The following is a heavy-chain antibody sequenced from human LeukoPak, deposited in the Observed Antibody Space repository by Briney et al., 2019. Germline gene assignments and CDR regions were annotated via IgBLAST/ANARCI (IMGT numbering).Heavy chain of an antibody. CDR1: GYTFTGYY. D-gene: IGHD2-2*01. CDR3: ARLGYCSSTSCYHYYYMDV. Sequence: ASVKVSCKASGYTFTGYYMHWVRQAPGQGLEWMGWINPNSGGTNYAQKFQGRVTMTRDTSISTAYMELSRLRSDDTAVYYCARLGYCSSTSCYHYYYMDVWGKGTTVTVSS. V-gene: IGHV1-2*02. CDR2: INPNSGGT. J-gene: IGHJ6*03.